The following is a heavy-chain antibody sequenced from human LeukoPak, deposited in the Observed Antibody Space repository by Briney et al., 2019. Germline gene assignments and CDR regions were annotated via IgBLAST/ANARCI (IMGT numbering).Heavy chain of an antibody. Sequence: PSETLSLTCAVSGYSISTGYYWGWIRQPPGRGLEGIGIIYHSGDTYYNPSLKSRFTISVDTSKNKFSLRLTSVAAADTAVYYCARDRGRATYSSSSDYWGQGTLVTVSS. CDR2: IYHSGDT. CDR3: ARDRGRATYSSSSDY. V-gene: IGHV4-38-2*02. CDR1: GYSISTGYY. J-gene: IGHJ4*02. D-gene: IGHD6-6*01.